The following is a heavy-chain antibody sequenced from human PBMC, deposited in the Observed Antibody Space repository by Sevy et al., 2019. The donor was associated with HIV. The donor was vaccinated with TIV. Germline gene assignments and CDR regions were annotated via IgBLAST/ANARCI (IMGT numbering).Heavy chain of an antibody. V-gene: IGHV1-2*02. CDR1: GYTFTGYY. CDR3: ARAGLVPAASGGRRYYYYGMDV. J-gene: IGHJ6*02. D-gene: IGHD2-2*01. CDR2: INPNSGGT. Sequence: ASVKVSCKASGYTFTGYYMHWVRQAPGQGLEWMGWINPNSGGTNYAQKFQGRVTMTRDTSISTACMELSRLRSDDTAVYYCARAGLVPAASGGRRYYYYGMDVWGQGTTVTVSS.